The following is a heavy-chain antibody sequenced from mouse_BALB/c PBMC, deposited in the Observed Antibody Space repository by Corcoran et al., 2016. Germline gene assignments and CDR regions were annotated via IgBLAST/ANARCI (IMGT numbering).Heavy chain of an antibody. V-gene: IGHV9-3-1*01. J-gene: IGHJ3*01. Sequence: QIQLVQSGPELKKPGETVKISCKASGYTFTNYGMNWVKQAPGKGLKWMGWINTYTGEPTYDDDFKGRFAFSLETSASTAYLQINNLKNEDTATYFCARDPAWFAYWGQGTLVTVSA. CDR1: GYTFTNYG. CDR2: INTYTGEP. CDR3: ARDPAWFAY.